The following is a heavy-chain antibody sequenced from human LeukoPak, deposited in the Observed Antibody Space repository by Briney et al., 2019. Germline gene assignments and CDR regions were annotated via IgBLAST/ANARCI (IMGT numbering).Heavy chain of an antibody. V-gene: IGHV4-34*01. CDR3: ARVVVAATRYYMDV. D-gene: IGHD2-15*01. J-gene: IGHJ6*03. CDR1: GGSFSGYY. Sequence: SETLSLTCAVYGGSFSGYYWSWIRQPPGKGLEWIGEINHSGSTNYNPSLKSRVTISVDTSKNQFSLKLSSVTAADTAVYYCARVVVAATRYYMDVWGKGTTVTVSS. CDR2: INHSGST.